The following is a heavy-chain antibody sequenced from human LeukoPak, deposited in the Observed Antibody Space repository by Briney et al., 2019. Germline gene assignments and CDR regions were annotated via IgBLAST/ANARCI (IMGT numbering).Heavy chain of an antibody. CDR2: INHSGST. V-gene: IGHV4-34*01. Sequence: SETLSLTCAVYGGSFSGYYWSWIRQPPGKGLEWIGEINHSGSTNYNPSLKSRVTISVDTSKNQFSLKLSSVTAADTAVYYCARGGVVVPAAIQGWWFDPWGQGTLVTVSS. CDR3: ARGGVVVPAAIQGWWFDP. CDR1: GGSFSGYY. J-gene: IGHJ5*02. D-gene: IGHD2-2*01.